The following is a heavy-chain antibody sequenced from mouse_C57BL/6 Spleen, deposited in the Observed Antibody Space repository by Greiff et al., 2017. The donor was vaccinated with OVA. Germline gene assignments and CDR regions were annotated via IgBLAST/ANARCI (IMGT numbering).Heavy chain of an antibody. V-gene: IGHV3-6*01. D-gene: IGHD3-1*01. Sequence: EVQLQQSGPGLVKPSQSLSLTCSVTGYSITSGYYWNWIRQFPGNKLEWMGYISYDGSNNYNPSLKNRISITRDTSKNQFFLKLNSVTTEDTATYYCAREGGYGYAMDYWGQGTSVTVSS. CDR1: GYSITSGYY. CDR3: AREGGYGYAMDY. J-gene: IGHJ4*01. CDR2: ISYDGSN.